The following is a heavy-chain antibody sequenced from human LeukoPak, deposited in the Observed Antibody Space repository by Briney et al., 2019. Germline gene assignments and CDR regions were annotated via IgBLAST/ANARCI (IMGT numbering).Heavy chain of an antibody. Sequence: GGPLRLSCAASGFTFSSYGMHWVRQAPGKGLEWVAVISYDGSNKYYADSVKGRFTISRDNSKNTLYLQMNSLRAEDTAVYYCAKVHYSYGYFDYWGQGTLVTVSS. J-gene: IGHJ4*02. CDR2: ISYDGSNK. V-gene: IGHV3-30*18. CDR3: AKVHYSYGYFDY. D-gene: IGHD5-18*01. CDR1: GFTFSSYG.